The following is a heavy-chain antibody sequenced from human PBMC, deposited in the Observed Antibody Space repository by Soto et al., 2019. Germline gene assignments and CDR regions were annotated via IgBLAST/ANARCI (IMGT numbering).Heavy chain of an antibody. Sequence: GGSLRLSCEGSGFTFSSYAMNWVRQAPGKGLEWVSYISSRSDTLYYADSVKGRFTISRDNAKNSVYLQVINLRDEDTAVYYCARDWDIVILSVPIPNYNYGMDVWGQGTTVTVSS. D-gene: IGHD2-15*01. V-gene: IGHV3-48*02. J-gene: IGHJ6*02. CDR2: ISSRSDTL. CDR3: ARDWDIVILSVPIPNYNYGMDV. CDR1: GFTFSSYA.